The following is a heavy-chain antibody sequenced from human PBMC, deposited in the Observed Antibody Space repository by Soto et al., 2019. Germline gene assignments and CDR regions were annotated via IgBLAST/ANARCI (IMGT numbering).Heavy chain of an antibody. Sequence: QVQLVQYGAEVKKPGASVKVSCKASGYTFASYAITWIRPAPGQGLEWMGWISAYNGNTNYAQNLQGSVTMTTDTSTSTAYMELRSLRSDVTAVYYCARDPPPPDYWGQGTLVTVSS. CDR1: GYTFASYA. CDR3: ARDPPPPDY. V-gene: IGHV1-18*01. J-gene: IGHJ4*02. CDR2: ISAYNGNT.